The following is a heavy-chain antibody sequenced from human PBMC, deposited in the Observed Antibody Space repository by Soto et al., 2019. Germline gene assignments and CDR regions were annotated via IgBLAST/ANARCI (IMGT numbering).Heavy chain of an antibody. CDR3: ARGVGTTMAHYFDY. CDR2: IYHTGGT. CDR1: GGSISSSNW. V-gene: IGHV4-4*02. Sequence: QVQLQESGPGLVKPSGTLSLTCAVSGGSISSSNWWSWVRQPPGKELEWIAEIYHTGGTNYNPSLRSRVTISVDRSKNLFSLKLSSVTAADTAVYYCARGVGTTMAHYFDYWGQGTLVTVSS. J-gene: IGHJ4*02. D-gene: IGHD5-18*01.